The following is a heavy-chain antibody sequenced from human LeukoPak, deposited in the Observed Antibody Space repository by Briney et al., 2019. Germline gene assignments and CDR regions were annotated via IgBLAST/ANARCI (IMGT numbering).Heavy chain of an antibody. CDR2: IYYSGST. D-gene: IGHD3-3*01. Sequence: SETLSLTCTVSGGSISTNNYYWGWIRQPPGKGLEWIGNIYYSGSTYYNPSLKSRVTLSVDTSKKQFSLKLNSVTAADTAVYYCARLPRYDFWSWGQGTLVTVSS. CDR3: ARLPRYDFWS. J-gene: IGHJ4*02. V-gene: IGHV4-39*01. CDR1: GGSISTNNYY.